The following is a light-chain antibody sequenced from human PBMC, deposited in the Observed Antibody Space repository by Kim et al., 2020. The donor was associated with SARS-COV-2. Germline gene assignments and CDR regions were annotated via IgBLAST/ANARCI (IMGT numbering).Light chain of an antibody. CDR2: NDN. V-gene: IGLV1-44*01. J-gene: IGLJ3*02. CDR3: ATWDVTLNGWV. Sequence: QSVLTQPPSTSGTPGQRVTISCSGSSSNVGRHFVYWYQQLPGTAPKVFIYNDNQRPSGVPDRFSGSRSGTSASLAISGLQSEDEADYYCATWDVTLNGWVFGGGTQLTVL. CDR1: SSNVGRHF.